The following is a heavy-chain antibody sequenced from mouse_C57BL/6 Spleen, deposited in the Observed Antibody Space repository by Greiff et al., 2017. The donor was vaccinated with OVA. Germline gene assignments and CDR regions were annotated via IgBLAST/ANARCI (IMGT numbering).Heavy chain of an antibody. V-gene: IGHV7-1*01. D-gene: IGHD1-2*01. J-gene: IGHJ4*01. CDR1: GFTFSDFY. CDR2: SRNKANDYTT. CDR3: ARDAGYCSMDY. Sequence: DVKLVESGGGLVQSGRSLRLSCATSGFTFSDFYMEWVRQAPGKGLEWIAASRNKANDYTTEYSASVKGRFIVSRDTSQSILYRQMNALRAEDTAIYYCARDAGYCSMDYWGQGTSVTVSS.